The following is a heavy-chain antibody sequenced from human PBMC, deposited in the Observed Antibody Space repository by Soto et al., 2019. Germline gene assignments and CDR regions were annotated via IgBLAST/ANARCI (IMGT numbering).Heavy chain of an antibody. CDR3: ARDIGVTANRGVYYYYYGMDV. CDR2: IYHSGST. Sequence: SETLSLTCAVSGGSISSSNWWSWVRQPPGKGLEWIGEIYHSGSTNYNPSLKSRVTISVDKSKNQFSLKLSSVTAADTAVYYCARDIGVTANRGVYYYYYGMDVWGQGTTVTVSS. D-gene: IGHD2-21*02. J-gene: IGHJ6*02. CDR1: GGSISSSNW. V-gene: IGHV4-4*02.